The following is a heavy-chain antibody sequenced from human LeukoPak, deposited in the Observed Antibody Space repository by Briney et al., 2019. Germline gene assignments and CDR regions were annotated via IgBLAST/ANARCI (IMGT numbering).Heavy chain of an antibody. D-gene: IGHD2-8*02. Sequence: GGSLRLSCAASGFTFDDYAMHWVRQAPGKGLEWVSGISWNSGSIGYADSVKGRFTISRDNSKNILYLQMNTLRPEDTAVYHCTRDLGGVGGWGQGTRVTVSS. CDR1: GFTFDDYA. CDR3: TRDLGGVGG. J-gene: IGHJ1*01. V-gene: IGHV3-9*01. CDR2: ISWNSGSI.